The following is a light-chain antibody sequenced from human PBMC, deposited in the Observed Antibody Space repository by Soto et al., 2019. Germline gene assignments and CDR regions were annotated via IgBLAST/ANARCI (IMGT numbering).Light chain of an antibody. J-gene: IGLJ1*01. CDR3: SSYTGSTTLGV. Sequence: QSVLTQPASASGSPGQSITISCTGTSSDVGGYNYVSWYQQHPGKAPKLMIYDVTNRPSGVSNRFSGSKSGNTASLTISGLQAEDEADYYCSSYTGSTTLGVFGNGTKVTVL. CDR2: DVT. V-gene: IGLV2-14*01. CDR1: SSDVGGYNY.